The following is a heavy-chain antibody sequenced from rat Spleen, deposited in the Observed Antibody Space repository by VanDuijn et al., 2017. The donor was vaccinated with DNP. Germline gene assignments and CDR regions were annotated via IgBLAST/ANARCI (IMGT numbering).Heavy chain of an antibody. CDR2: ISYDARTT. CDR1: GFTFSDFY. V-gene: IGHV5-20*01. D-gene: IGHD1-6*01. Sequence: EVQLVESDGGLVQPGRSLKLSCAASGFTFSDFYMAWVRQAPTKGLEWVATISYDARTTYYRDSVKGRFTISRDNAESTLYLQMNSLRSEDTATYYCTRKYTTDYYWYFDFWGPGTMVTVSS. CDR3: TRKYTTDYYWYFDF. J-gene: IGHJ1*01.